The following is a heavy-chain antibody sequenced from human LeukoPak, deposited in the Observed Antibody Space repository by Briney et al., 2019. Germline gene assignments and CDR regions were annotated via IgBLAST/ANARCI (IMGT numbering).Heavy chain of an antibody. CDR3: AREGCSSTSCHINGWFDP. Sequence: SETLSLTCTVSGCSISSYYWSWIRQPAGKGLEWIGRIYTSGSTNYNPSLKSRVTMSVDTSKNQFSLKLSSVTAADTAVYYCAREGCSSTSCHINGWFDPWGQGTLVTVSS. J-gene: IGHJ5*02. CDR1: GCSISSYY. D-gene: IGHD2-2*02. V-gene: IGHV4-4*07. CDR2: IYTSGST.